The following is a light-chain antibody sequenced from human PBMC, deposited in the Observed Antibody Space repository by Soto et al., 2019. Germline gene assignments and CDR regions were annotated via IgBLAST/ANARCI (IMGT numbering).Light chain of an antibody. CDR3: SSYTSSNTLV. V-gene: IGLV2-14*01. CDR1: SSDIGTYNY. CDR2: EVS. J-gene: IGLJ1*01. Sequence: QYVLTQPSSLSGSPGQSITISCTGTSSDIGTYNYVSWNQQHPGKAPKVIIYEVSNRPSGVSNRFSGSKSGNTASLTISGLQAEDEADYYCSSYTSSNTLVFGTGTKVTVL.